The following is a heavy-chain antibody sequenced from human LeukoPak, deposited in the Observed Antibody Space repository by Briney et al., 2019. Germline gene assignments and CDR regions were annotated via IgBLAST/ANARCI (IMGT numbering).Heavy chain of an antibody. CDR1: GGTVNNYA. CDR3: ARDLGDANDGHNWFDP. J-gene: IGHJ5*02. D-gene: IGHD3-16*01. Sequence: GSSVKVSCKGSGGTVNNYAISWVRQAPGHGLEWMGGIVPFLGTANYAQKFQGRVTITADESTTTAYMELSSLRSEDTAVYYCARDLGDANDGHNWFDPWGQGTLVTVSS. V-gene: IGHV1-69*01. CDR2: IVPFLGTA.